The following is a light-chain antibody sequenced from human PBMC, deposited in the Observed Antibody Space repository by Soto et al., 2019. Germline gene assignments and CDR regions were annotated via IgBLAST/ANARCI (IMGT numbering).Light chain of an antibody. J-gene: IGLJ2*01. Sequence: LTQPPSVSGAPGQRVTISCTGSSSNIGAGYDVHWYQQLPGTAPKLLIYGNSNRPSGVPDRFSGSKSGTSASLAITGLQAEDEADYYCQSYDSSLVVFGGGTQLTVL. V-gene: IGLV1-40*01. CDR3: QSYDSSLVV. CDR1: SSNIGAGYD. CDR2: GNS.